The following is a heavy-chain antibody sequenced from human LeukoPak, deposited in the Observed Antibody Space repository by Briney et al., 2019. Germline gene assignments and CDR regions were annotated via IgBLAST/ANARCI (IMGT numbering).Heavy chain of an antibody. CDR3: ARGGTTLLDWFDP. V-gene: IGHV3-11*01. J-gene: IGHJ5*02. Sequence: GGSLRLSCAASGFSISDYYITWIRQAPGKRLEWISYISSSGHSIYYADSVKGRFTISKDNAKNSVNLQMDSLRVEDTAVYSCARGGTTLLDWFDPWGQGTLVTVSS. CDR1: GFSISDYY. D-gene: IGHD3-16*01. CDR2: ISSSGHSI.